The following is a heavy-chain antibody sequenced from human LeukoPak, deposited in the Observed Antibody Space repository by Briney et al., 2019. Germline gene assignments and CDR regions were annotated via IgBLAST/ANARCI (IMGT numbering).Heavy chain of an antibody. Sequence: PGRSLRLSCAASGFIFSKLAMHWVRQPPGKNPEWLALISHDSTNKYYADSVKGRFTISRDNSKNTLFLQMNSLRAEDTALYYCAKGSSGYFADLWGQGTLVTVSS. J-gene: IGHJ5*02. D-gene: IGHD3-22*01. CDR2: ISHDSTNK. V-gene: IGHV3-30*04. CDR3: AKGSSGYFADL. CDR1: GFIFSKLA.